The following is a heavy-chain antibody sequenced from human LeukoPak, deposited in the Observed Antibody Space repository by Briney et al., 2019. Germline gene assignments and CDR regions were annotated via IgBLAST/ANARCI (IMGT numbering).Heavy chain of an antibody. V-gene: IGHV3-7*01. Sequence: PGGSLRLSCAASGFTFSNYWMSWVRQAPGEGLEWVANINPDGSEKYSVDSVTGRFTISRDNAENTVFMQMTSLRAEASAVYYCARDLAAWDVWGKGTTVTVSS. CDR2: INPDGSEK. J-gene: IGHJ6*04. CDR3: ARDLAAWDV. CDR1: GFTFSNYW.